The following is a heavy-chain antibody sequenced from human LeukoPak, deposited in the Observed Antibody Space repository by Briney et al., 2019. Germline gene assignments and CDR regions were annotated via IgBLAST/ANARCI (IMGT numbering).Heavy chain of an antibody. CDR2: ICESYGPT. V-gene: IGHV3-23*01. J-gene: IGHJ4*02. CDR3: AKETPGYCSGGNCYSLHYFAS. CDR1: GFSVCAYA. D-gene: IGHD2-15*01. Sequence: PGGALRVSCAASGFSVCAYAMSCVREAPGEGLEWGAHICESYGPTYQPDSVKGRFTISRDSSEITLFLQMNSLRAENTAAYSCAKETPGYCSGGNCYSLHYFASWGQGIPVTVSS.